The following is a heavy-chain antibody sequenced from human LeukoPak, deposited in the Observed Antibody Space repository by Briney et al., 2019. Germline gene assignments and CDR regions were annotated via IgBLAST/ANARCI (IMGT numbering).Heavy chain of an antibody. D-gene: IGHD6-13*01. CDR1: GFTFSSYE. J-gene: IGHJ4*02. Sequence: GGSLRLSCAASGFTFSSYEMNWVRQAPGKGLEWVSYISSSGSTIYYADSVKGRFTISRDNAKNSLYLQMNSLRAEDTAVYYCARVFPGIAAAANYWGQGTLVTVSS. CDR3: ARVFPGIAAAANY. V-gene: IGHV3-48*03. CDR2: ISSSGSTI.